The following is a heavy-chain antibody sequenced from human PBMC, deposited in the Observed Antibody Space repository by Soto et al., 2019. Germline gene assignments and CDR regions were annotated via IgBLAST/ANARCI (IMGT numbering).Heavy chain of an antibody. CDR2: IKEDGSEK. D-gene: IGHD5-18*01. J-gene: IGHJ4*02. CDR1: GFIFSNFW. V-gene: IGHV3-7*04. CDR3: ARDMDTYGYGLFNY. Sequence: SLRLSCAASGFIFSNFWMSWVRQAPGKGLEWVANIKEDGSEKHSTDSVKGRFTISRDNAKNSLYLQMNSLRPEDTAVYYCARDMDTYGYGLFNYWGQGTLVTVSS.